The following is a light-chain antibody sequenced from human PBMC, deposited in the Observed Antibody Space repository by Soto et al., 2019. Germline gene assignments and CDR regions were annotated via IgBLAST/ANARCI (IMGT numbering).Light chain of an antibody. CDR1: QGVRSD. Sequence: AIQMTQSPSSLSASVGDKVTITCRASQGVRSDLGWYQQKPGKAPKLLIYTASSLQSGVPSRFSGSGSGTDFTLTISSLQPEDFATYYCLQDYNYPLTFGGGTKVEIK. J-gene: IGKJ4*01. V-gene: IGKV1-6*01. CDR2: TAS. CDR3: LQDYNYPLT.